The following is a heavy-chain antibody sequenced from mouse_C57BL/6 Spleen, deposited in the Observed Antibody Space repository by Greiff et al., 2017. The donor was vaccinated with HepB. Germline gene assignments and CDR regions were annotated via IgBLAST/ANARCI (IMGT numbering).Heavy chain of an antibody. D-gene: IGHD2-1*01. CDR3: ARNYRSPFDY. J-gene: IGHJ2*01. CDR1: GYTFTDYY. CDR2: INPNNGGT. Sequence: EVQLQQSGPELVKPGASVKISCKASGYTFTDYYMNWVKQSHGKSLEWIGDINPNNGGTSYNQKFKGKATLTVDKSSSTAYMELRSLTSEDSAVYYCARNYRSPFDYWGQGTTLTVSS. V-gene: IGHV1-26*01.